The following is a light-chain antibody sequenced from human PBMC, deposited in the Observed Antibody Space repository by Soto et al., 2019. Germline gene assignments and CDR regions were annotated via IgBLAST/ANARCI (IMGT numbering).Light chain of an antibody. Sequence: QSVLTQPSSVCGSPGQSITISCTGTSSDVGRYNLVSWYQQHPGKAPKLIIHEDSKRSSGLSNRFSGYKSGNTASLTISGLQAEDEADYYCCSYAGSSTYVFGTGTTVTVL. V-gene: IGLV2-23*01. J-gene: IGLJ1*01. CDR2: EDS. CDR1: SSDVGRYNL. CDR3: CSYAGSSTYV.